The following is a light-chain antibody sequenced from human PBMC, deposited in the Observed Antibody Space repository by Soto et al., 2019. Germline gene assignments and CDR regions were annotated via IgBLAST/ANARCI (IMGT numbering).Light chain of an antibody. CDR3: QHYDNRPPMYT. Sequence: EIVLTQSLATLSVSPGETATLSCRASQSISSNLAWYQHKPGQAPRLLIYGASTRAIGIPARFSGSGSETEFTLTITSLQSEDIAVYYCQHYDNRPPMYTFGRGTKLEFK. CDR1: QSISSN. CDR2: GAS. J-gene: IGKJ2*01. V-gene: IGKV3-15*01.